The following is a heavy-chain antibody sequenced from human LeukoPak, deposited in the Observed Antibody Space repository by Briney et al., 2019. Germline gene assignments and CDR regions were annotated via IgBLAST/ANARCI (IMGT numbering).Heavy chain of an antibody. J-gene: IGHJ4*02. D-gene: IGHD3/OR15-3a*01. CDR3: ARGYPLDWNYFDY. Sequence: GGSLRLSCAASGFTFDDYAMHWVRQAPGKGLEWVSGISWNSGSIGYADSVKGRFTISRDNAKNSLYLQMNSLRAEDTAVYYCARGYPLDWNYFDYWGQGTLVTVSS. V-gene: IGHV3-9*01. CDR1: GFTFDDYA. CDR2: ISWNSGSI.